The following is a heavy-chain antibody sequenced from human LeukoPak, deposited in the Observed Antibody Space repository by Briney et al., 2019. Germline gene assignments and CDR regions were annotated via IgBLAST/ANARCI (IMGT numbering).Heavy chain of an antibody. D-gene: IGHD3-22*01. V-gene: IGHV5-51*01. Sequence: KRGESLKISCKGSGYDFTTYWIGWVRQMPGKGLEWMGTINPGDSNTKYSPSFKGQVTMSADKSTRTAYLQWSSLKASDTAMYYCARGCDSLGASCYSDSWGQGSLVTVSS. CDR3: ARGCDSLGASCYSDS. CDR2: INPGDSNT. J-gene: IGHJ5*01. CDR1: GYDFTTYW.